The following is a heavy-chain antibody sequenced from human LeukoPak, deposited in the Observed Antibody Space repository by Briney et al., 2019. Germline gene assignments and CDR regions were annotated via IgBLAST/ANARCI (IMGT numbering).Heavy chain of an antibody. D-gene: IGHD2-2*01. J-gene: IGHJ4*02. Sequence: GGSLRLSCAASGFTFSSYAMHWVRQAPGKGREWVAVISSDGSNKYYADSVKGRFTISRDNSKNTLYLQMNSLRAEDTAVYYCARDSVAPAVHYYFDYWGQGTLVTVSS. CDR1: GFTFSSYA. CDR3: ARDSVAPAVHYYFDY. CDR2: ISSDGSNK. V-gene: IGHV3-30*04.